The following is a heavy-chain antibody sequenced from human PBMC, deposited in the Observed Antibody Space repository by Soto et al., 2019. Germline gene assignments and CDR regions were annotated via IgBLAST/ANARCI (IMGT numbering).Heavy chain of an antibody. CDR1: GFTFSSYA. Sequence: GGSLRLSCAASGFTFSSYAMHWGRQAPGKGLEWVAVIAYDGSNKYYADSEKGRFTIYRDNSKNTLYLQMNSLRAEDTAVYYCARGQGYNSPSFDYWGPGT. V-gene: IGHV3-30-3*01. J-gene: IGHJ4*02. CDR2: IAYDGSNK. CDR3: ARGQGYNSPSFDY. D-gene: IGHD5-12*01.